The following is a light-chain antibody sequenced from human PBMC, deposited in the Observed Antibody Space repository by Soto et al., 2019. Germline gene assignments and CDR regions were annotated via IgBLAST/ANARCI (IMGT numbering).Light chain of an antibody. CDR1: QTISSW. CDR3: QHYNSYSEA. V-gene: IGKV1-5*03. CDR2: KAS. Sequence: DIQMTQSPSTLSGSVGDRVTITCPASQTISSWLAWYQQKPGKAPKLLIYKASTLKSGVPSRFSGSGSGTEFTITISSLQPDDFETYYCQHYNSYSEAFGQGTKVELK. J-gene: IGKJ1*01.